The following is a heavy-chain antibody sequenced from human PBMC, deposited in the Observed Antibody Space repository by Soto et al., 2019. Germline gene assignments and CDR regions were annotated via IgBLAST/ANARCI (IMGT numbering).Heavy chain of an antibody. CDR2: INHSGST. CDR3: ARGSYYYDSSGYYHY. D-gene: IGHD3-22*01. V-gene: IGHV4-34*01. J-gene: IGHJ4*02. Sequence: SETLSLTCAVSGDSISSYYCMWIRQPPGKGLEWIGEINHSGSTYYNPSLKSRVTISVDRSKNQFSLKLSSVTAADTAVYYCARGSYYYDSSGYYHYWGQGTLVTVSS. CDR1: GDSISSYY.